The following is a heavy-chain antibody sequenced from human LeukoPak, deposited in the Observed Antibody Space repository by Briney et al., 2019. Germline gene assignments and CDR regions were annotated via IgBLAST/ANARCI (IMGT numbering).Heavy chain of an antibody. CDR3: ARKGGSFNFDY. V-gene: IGHV3-33*01. CDR1: GFIFSNYG. CDR2: IWFDGSNK. Sequence: GRSQRLSCAASGFIFSNYGMSWVRQAPGKGLEWVAVIWFDGSNKYYADSVKGRFTISRDNSENTLSLQMDSLRADDTAVYYCARKGGSFNFDYWGQGTLVTVSS. D-gene: IGHD1-26*01. J-gene: IGHJ4*02.